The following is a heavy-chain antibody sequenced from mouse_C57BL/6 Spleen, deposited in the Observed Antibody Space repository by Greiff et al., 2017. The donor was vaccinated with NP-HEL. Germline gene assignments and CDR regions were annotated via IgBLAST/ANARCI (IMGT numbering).Heavy chain of an antibody. Sequence: EVMLVESGGGLVKPGGSLKLSCAASGFTFSDYGMHWVRQAPEKGLEWVAYISRGSSTIYYADTLKGRFPFTRDNAKNTPFLQMTNLSSEDTAMYLYAWTYYYGSCFDYWGQGTTLTVSS. CDR1: GFTFSDYG. J-gene: IGHJ2*01. V-gene: IGHV5-17*01. CDR2: ISRGSSTI. D-gene: IGHD1-1*01. CDR3: AWTYYYGSCFDY.